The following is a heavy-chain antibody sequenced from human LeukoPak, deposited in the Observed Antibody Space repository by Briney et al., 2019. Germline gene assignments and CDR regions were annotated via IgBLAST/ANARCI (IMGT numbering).Heavy chain of an antibody. CDR1: GFPFSSYW. CDR3: TRVGYIDEGIDY. J-gene: IGHJ4*02. CDR2: IRQDGSKK. D-gene: IGHD5-24*01. V-gene: IGHV3-7*04. Sequence: GGSLRLSRVASGFPFSSYWMTWVRQAPGKGLEWVANIRQDGSKKSYVDSVKGRFTISRDNAKNSPYLQMNSLRAEDTAIYYCTRVGYIDEGIDYWGQGTLVTVSS.